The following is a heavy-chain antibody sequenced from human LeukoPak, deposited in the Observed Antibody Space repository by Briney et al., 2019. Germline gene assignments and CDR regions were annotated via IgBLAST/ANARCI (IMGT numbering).Heavy chain of an antibody. J-gene: IGHJ4*02. Sequence: GGSLRLSCAASGFTFRTYSMHWVRQAPGKGLEWVSSISSGSTYIYYADSVKGRFTISRDNAKNSLFLQMNSLRAEDTAVYYCAAAGYSSAWYSPNWGQGTLVTVSS. CDR1: GFTFRTYS. CDR2: ISSGSTYI. CDR3: AAAGYSSAWYSPN. V-gene: IGHV3-21*01. D-gene: IGHD6-19*01.